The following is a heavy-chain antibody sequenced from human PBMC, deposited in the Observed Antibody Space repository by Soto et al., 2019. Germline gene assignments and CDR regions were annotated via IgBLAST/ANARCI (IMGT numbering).Heavy chain of an antibody. V-gene: IGHV4-39*01. CDR1: GGSISSSSYY. CDR2: IYYSGST. J-gene: IGHJ5*02. Sequence: QLQLQESGPGLVKPSETLSLTCTVSGGSISSSSYYWGWIRQPPGKGLEWIGSIYYSGSTYYNPSLKSRVTISVDTSKNQFSLKLSSVTAADTAVYYCASLDNGVSPGRFDPWGQGTLVTVSS. CDR3: ASLDNGVSPGRFDP. D-gene: IGHD2-8*01.